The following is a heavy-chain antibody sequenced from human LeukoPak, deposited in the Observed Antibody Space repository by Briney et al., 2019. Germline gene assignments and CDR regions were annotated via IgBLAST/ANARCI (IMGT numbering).Heavy chain of an antibody. CDR2: IWYDGSKQ. V-gene: IGHV3-33*01. CDR3: ERDRTYYSDY. J-gene: IGHJ4*02. Sequence: GRSLRLSCAPSGFKIKNYGIHWVRQAPGKGLEWVPVIWYDGSKQYYTDSVKGRFTISRDDSKNTVYLQMDSLRVEDTAVYYLERDRTYYSDYWGQGTLVTVSS. CDR1: GFKIKNYG. D-gene: IGHD3-16*01.